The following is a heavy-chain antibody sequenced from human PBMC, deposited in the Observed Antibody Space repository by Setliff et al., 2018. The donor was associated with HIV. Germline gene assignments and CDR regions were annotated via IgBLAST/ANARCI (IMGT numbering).Heavy chain of an antibody. CDR3: ARDAGYCGGDCYPMVLDV. CDR1: GGSISSSNW. Sequence: SETLSLTCAVSGGSISSSNWWSWVRQPPGKGLEWIGYIHYSGSTHYNPSLKSRVTISVDTSKNQFSLKLSSVTAADTAVYYCARDAGYCGGDCYPMVLDVWGKGTTVTVSS. V-gene: IGHV4-4*02. J-gene: IGHJ6*04. D-gene: IGHD2-21*01. CDR2: IHYSGST.